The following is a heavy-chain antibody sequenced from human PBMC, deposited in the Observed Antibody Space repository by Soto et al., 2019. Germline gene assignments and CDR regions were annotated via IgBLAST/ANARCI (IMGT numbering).Heavy chain of an antibody. J-gene: IGHJ3*02. V-gene: IGHV4-30-4*01. CDR3: ARGRDTYYDILTRERGAFDI. D-gene: IGHD3-9*01. CDR2: IYYSGST. CDR1: GGSISSGDYY. Sequence: SETLSLTCTVSGGSISSGDYYWSWIRQPPGKGLEWIGYIYYSGSTYYNPSLKSRVTISVDTSKNQFSLKLSSVTAADTAVYYCARGRDTYYDILTRERGAFDIWGQGTMVTVSS.